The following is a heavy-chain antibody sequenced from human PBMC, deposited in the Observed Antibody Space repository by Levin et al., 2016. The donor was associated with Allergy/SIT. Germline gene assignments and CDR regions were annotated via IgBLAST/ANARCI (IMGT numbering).Heavy chain of an antibody. J-gene: IGHJ4*02. CDR3: VRQRGNSGVDY. D-gene: IGHD4-23*01. Sequence: GGSLRLSCKGSGYRFSSYWIGWVRQMPGKGLEWMGIIYPGDSDTRYSPSFQGQVTISADKSTSTAYLQWSSLKASDTAMYYCVRQRGNSGVDYWGQGTLVTVSS. V-gene: IGHV5-51*01. CDR1: GYRFSSYW. CDR2: IYPGDSDT.